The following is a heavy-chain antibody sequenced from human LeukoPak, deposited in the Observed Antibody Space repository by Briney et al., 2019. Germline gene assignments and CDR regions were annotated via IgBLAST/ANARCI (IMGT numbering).Heavy chain of an antibody. Sequence: PSETLSLTCAVSGVSISSGDYYWTWIRQPPGKGLEWIGYISYSGSTYYNPSPKSGITISLDTSKNQFSLKVTSVTAADTAVYYCARDENSYYMDVWGTGTTVTVSS. CDR3: ARDENSYYMDV. CDR1: GVSISSGDYY. V-gene: IGHV4-30-4*08. CDR2: ISYSGST. J-gene: IGHJ6*03.